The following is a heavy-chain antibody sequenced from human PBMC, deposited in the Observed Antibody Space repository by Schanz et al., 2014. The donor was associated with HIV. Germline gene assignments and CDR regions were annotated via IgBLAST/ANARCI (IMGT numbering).Heavy chain of an antibody. D-gene: IGHD3-16*01. Sequence: VQLVESGGGVVQPGRSLRLSCAASGFTFSSYAMSWVRQAPGKGLEWVSAISGSGGSTYYADSVKGRFTISRDNSKNTLYLQMNSLRAEDTAVYYCAKDEGGGYYYYGMDVWGQGTTVTVSS. CDR3: AKDEGGGYYYYGMDV. CDR2: ISGSGGST. V-gene: IGHV3-23*04. CDR1: GFTFSSYA. J-gene: IGHJ6*02.